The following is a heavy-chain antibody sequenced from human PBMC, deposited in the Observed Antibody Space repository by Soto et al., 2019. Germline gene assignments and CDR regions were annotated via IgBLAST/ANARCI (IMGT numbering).Heavy chain of an antibody. V-gene: IGHV3-15*01. D-gene: IGHD3-10*01. J-gene: IGHJ6*02. CDR3: VTDPLLWFWEYFRRGDYGMDV. CDR2: IKSSSDGATT. Sequence: GGSLTLSCVASRSTFSKSWMNWVRQAQGKVLEWVGLIKSSSDGATTEYASPVNGRFTISRDDSQNTLYLQMNGLQTDDTAVYYCVTDPLLWFWEYFRRGDYGMDVWGQGTTVTVSS. CDR1: RSTFSKSW.